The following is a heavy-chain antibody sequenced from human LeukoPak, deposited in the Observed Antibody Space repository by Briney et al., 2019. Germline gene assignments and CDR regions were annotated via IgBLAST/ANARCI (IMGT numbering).Heavy chain of an antibody. CDR2: LYYSGST. CDR1: GGSISSRSNY. CDR3: ARHGERGYSYGHDY. V-gene: IGHV4-39*01. Sequence: SETLSLTCTVSGGSISSRSNYWGWLRQPPGKGLEWIGRLYYSGSTYYTPSLKSRVTISVDTSKNQLSLKLSSVTAADTAVYYCARHGERGYSYGHDYWGQGTLVTVSS. D-gene: IGHD5-18*01. J-gene: IGHJ4*02.